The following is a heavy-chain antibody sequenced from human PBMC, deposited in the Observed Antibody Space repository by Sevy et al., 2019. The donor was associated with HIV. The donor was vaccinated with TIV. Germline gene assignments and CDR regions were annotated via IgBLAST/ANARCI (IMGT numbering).Heavy chain of an antibody. D-gene: IGHD2-15*01. CDR1: GFTFSSYT. Sequence: GGSLRLSCAASGFTFSSYTMNWVRQAPGKGLEWVSYISTTSIITYYADSVRGRFTISRDNAKNSLYLQMNSLRAEDTAVYYCARDASPYCSGGRCYFDAFDIWGQRTMVIVSS. CDR3: ARDASPYCSGGRCYFDAFDI. V-gene: IGHV3-48*01. J-gene: IGHJ3*02. CDR2: ISTTSIIT.